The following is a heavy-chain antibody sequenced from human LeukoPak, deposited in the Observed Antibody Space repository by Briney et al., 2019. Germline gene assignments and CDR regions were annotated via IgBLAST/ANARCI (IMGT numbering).Heavy chain of an antibody. Sequence: GRSLRLSCAASGFTFSSYAMHWVRQAPGKGLEWVAVISYDGSNKYYADSVKGRFTISRDNSKNTLYLQMNSLRAEDTAVYYCARRIAAAGSPSFDYWGQGTLVTVSS. V-gene: IGHV3-30-3*01. CDR3: ARRIAAAGSPSFDY. CDR1: GFTFSSYA. D-gene: IGHD6-13*01. CDR2: ISYDGSNK. J-gene: IGHJ4*02.